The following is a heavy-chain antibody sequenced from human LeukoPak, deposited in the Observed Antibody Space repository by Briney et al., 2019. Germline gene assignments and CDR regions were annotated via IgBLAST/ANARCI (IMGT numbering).Heavy chain of an antibody. CDR3: ARVHWYFDF. Sequence: GGSLRFSCAASGFTFSSYWMSWVRQAPGKGLEWVAHIKEDGSEKYYVDSVRGRFTLSRDNAKNSLYLQMNSLRAEDTAVYYCARVHWYFDFWGRGTLVTVSS. V-gene: IGHV3-7*04. CDR1: GFTFSSYW. J-gene: IGHJ2*01. CDR2: IKEDGSEK.